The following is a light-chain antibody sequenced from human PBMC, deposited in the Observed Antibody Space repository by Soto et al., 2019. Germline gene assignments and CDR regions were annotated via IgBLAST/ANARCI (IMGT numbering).Light chain of an antibody. CDR3: GAGEGSLSVVL. J-gene: IGLJ2*01. CDR2: DSD. Sequence: QSVLTQPPSVPAAPGQRVTISCSGRSANIGSNYVSWYQHLPGTAPKLVIYDSDMPPSEIPDQFSGSKSGTSATLDITGLQTGDEADYYCGAGEGSLSVVLFGGGTKLTVL. CDR1: SANIGSNY. V-gene: IGLV1-51*01.